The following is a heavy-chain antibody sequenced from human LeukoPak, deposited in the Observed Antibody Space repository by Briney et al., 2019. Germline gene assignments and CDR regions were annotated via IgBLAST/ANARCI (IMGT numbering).Heavy chain of an antibody. CDR3: ARDMVRGVIMDYYFDY. J-gene: IGHJ4*02. V-gene: IGHV3-30*04. Sequence: GGSLRLSCAASGFTFNNYAMHWVRQAPGKGLEWVAVISYDGTNKYYADSVKGRFTISRDNSENTLYLQMNSLRAEDTAVYYCARDMVRGVIMDYYFDYWGQGTLVTVSS. CDR2: ISYDGTNK. CDR1: GFTFNNYA. D-gene: IGHD3-10*01.